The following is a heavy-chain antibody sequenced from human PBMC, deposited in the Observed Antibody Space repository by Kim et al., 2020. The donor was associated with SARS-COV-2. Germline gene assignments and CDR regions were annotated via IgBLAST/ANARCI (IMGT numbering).Heavy chain of an antibody. V-gene: IGHV6-1*01. J-gene: IGHJ4*02. CDR3: ARTPSHIAAAGVFDY. D-gene: IGHD6-13*01. Sequence: VSVKRRITINPDTSKNQFSLQLNSVTPEDTAVYYCARTPSHIAAAGVFDYWGQGTLVTVSS.